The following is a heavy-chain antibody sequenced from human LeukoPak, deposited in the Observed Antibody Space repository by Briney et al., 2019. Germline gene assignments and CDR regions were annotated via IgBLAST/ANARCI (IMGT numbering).Heavy chain of an antibody. Sequence: HSGGSLRLSCAASGFTFSSYAMSWVRQAPGRGLEWVSAISGSGGSTYYADSVKGRFTISRDNAKNSLYLQMNSLRAEDTAVYYCARGHPHGSGNWGQGTLVTVSS. CDR1: GFTFSSYA. V-gene: IGHV3-23*01. CDR3: ARGHPHGSGN. J-gene: IGHJ4*02. CDR2: ISGSGGST. D-gene: IGHD3-10*01.